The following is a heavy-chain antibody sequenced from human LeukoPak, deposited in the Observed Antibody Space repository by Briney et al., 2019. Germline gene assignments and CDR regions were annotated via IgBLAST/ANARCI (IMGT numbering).Heavy chain of an antibody. CDR3: ARDRPLGRWSGAFDY. D-gene: IGHD3-3*01. Sequence: SETLSLTCTVSGGSISSSSYYWGWIRQPPGKGLEWIGIIYYSGSTYYNPSLKSRVTLSVDTSKNQFSLKLSSVTAADTAVYYCARDRPLGRWSGAFDYWGQGTLVTVSS. CDR1: GGSISSSSYY. CDR2: IYYSGST. J-gene: IGHJ4*02. V-gene: IGHV4-39*07.